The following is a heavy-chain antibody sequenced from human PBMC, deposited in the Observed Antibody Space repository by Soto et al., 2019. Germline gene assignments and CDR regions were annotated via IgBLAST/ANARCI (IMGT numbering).Heavy chain of an antibody. V-gene: IGHV1-2*02. Sequence: ASVKVSCKVSGYPFTTYYIHWVRQAPGQGLEWMGWIDPRSGGTVYEQKFQGRVTMTRDTPISTVYMDLSGLTSDDTALYYCATDDYGIFPYWGQGSLVT. CDR3: ATDDYGIFPY. J-gene: IGHJ4*02. CDR2: IDPRSGGT. D-gene: IGHD3-10*01. CDR1: GYPFTTYY.